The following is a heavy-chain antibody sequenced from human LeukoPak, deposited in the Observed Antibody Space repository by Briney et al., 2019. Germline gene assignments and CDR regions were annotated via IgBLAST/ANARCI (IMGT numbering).Heavy chain of an antibody. J-gene: IGHJ4*02. D-gene: IGHD1-1*01. CDR2: INPNSGGT. CDR3: AAERRGFDY. CDR1: VYTLTGYY. V-gene: IGHV1-2*02. Sequence: SVKLSCKASVYTLTGYYMHCVPHAPGQGLEYMGWINPNSGGTTYAQKFQGRVTMTSDTSISTAYLELSRLRSDDTPVYYCAAERRGFDYWGQGTLVTVSS.